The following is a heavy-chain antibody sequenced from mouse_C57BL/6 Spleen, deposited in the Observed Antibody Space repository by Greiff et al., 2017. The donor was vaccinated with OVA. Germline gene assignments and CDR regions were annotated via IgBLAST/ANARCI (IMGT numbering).Heavy chain of an antibody. CDR2: ISSGSSTI. Sequence: EVKLVESGGGLVKPGGSLKLSCAASGFTFSDYGMHWVRQAPEKGLEWVAYISSGSSTIYYADTVKGRFTISRDNAKNTLFLQMTSLRSEDTAMYYCARGGDGSWYFDVWGTGTTVTVSS. D-gene: IGHD2-3*01. J-gene: IGHJ1*03. CDR1: GFTFSDYG. CDR3: ARGGDGSWYFDV. V-gene: IGHV5-17*01.